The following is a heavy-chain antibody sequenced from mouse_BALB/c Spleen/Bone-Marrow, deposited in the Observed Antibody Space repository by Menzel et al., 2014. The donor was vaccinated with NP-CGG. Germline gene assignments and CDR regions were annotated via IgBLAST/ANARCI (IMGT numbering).Heavy chain of an antibody. Sequence: EVQLQESGAELVKPGASVKLSCIASGFNIKDTYMHWGKQRPEQGLEWIGRIDPANGNTKYDPKFQGKATITADTSSNSAYLQLSSLTSEDTAVCYCARWEYYAMDYWGQGTSVTVSP. CDR3: ARWEYYAMDY. CDR1: GFNIKDTY. D-gene: IGHD4-1*01. CDR2: IDPANGNT. J-gene: IGHJ4*01. V-gene: IGHV14-3*02.